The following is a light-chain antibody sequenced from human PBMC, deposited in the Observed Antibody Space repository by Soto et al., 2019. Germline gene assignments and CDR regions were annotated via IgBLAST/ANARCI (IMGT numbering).Light chain of an antibody. CDR3: QQSYSTLTWT. Sequence: DIQMTQSPSSLSASVGDRVTITCRASQSISTYLNWYQQKPGKAPKLLISATSSLQSGVPSRFSGSGSGTDFTLTINSLQPEDFATYYCQQSYSTLTWTFGQGTKAEIK. J-gene: IGKJ1*01. CDR1: QSISTY. V-gene: IGKV1-39*01. CDR2: ATS.